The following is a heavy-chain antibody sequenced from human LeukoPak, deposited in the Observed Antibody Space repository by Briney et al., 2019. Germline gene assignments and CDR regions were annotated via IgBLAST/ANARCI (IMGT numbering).Heavy chain of an antibody. CDR1: GYTFTSNH. J-gene: IGHJ4*02. D-gene: IGHD4-17*01. CDR2: INPSDDTT. Sequence: ASVKVSCKASGYTFTSNHIHWVRQAPGRGLEWMGIINPSDDTTTYAQKFRGRVTMTRDTSTSTVYMDLSSLRSEDTAVYYCARDGGSYGGCPQWGQGTLVTVSS. CDR3: ARDGGSYGGCPQ. V-gene: IGHV1-46*01.